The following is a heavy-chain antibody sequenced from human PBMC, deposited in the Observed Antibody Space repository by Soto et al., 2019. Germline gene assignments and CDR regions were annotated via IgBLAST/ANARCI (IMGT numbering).Heavy chain of an antibody. CDR2: IHYSGST. J-gene: IGHJ4*02. CDR3: ARGHYDFWSGYFATVDF. V-gene: IGHV4-59*08. CDR1: GGSISSYY. D-gene: IGHD3-3*01. Sequence: SETLSLTCTVSGGSISSYYRSWIRQPPGKGLEWIGYIHYSGSTNYNPSLKSRVTISGDTSKNQFSLKLSSVTAADTAVYYCARGHYDFWSGYFATVDFWGQGIMVTVSS.